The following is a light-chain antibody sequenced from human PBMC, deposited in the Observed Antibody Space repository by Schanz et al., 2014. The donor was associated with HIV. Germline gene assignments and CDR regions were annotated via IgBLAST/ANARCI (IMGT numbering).Light chain of an antibody. CDR2: EVS. CDR1: SSDVGGYNY. V-gene: IGLV2-8*01. CDR3: SSYTSSSTPVV. J-gene: IGLJ2*01. Sequence: QSALTQPPSASGSPGQSVTISCTGTSSDVGGYNYVSWYQQHPGKAPKLMIYEVSERPSGVPDRFSGSKSGNTASLTISGLQAEDEAEYFCSSYTSSSTPVVFGGGTKLTVL.